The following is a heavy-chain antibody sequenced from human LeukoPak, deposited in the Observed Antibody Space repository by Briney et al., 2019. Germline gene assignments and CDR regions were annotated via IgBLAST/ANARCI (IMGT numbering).Heavy chain of an antibody. CDR3: ARDLADIVVVVAAAGAFDI. CDR2: IKSKTDGGTT. D-gene: IGHD2-15*01. J-gene: IGHJ3*02. CDR1: GFTFSNAW. Sequence: GGSLRLSCAASGFTFSNAWMSWVRQAPGKGLEWVGRIKSKTDGGTTDYAAPVKGRFTISRDDSKNTLYLQMNSLRAEDTAVDYCARDLADIVVVVAAAGAFDIWGQGTMVTVSS. V-gene: IGHV3-15*01.